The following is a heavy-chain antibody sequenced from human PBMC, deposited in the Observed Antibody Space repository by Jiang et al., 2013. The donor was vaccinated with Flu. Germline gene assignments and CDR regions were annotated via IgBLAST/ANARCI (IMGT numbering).Heavy chain of an antibody. D-gene: IGHD3-22*01. J-gene: IGHJ4*02. CDR3: AKLTDYFDSSGYFDY. Sequence: MSWVRQAPGKGLEWVSSISGGGDGRYYADSVRGRFTISRDNSKNTLSLQINSLRAEDTAVYYCAKLTDYFDSSGYFDYWGQGTLVTVSS. CDR2: ISGGGDGR. V-gene: IGHV3-23*01.